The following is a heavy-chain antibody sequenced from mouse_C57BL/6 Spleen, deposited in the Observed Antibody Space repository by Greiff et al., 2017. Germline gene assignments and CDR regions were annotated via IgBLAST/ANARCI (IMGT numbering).Heavy chain of an antibody. CDR3: ARRYGRGYYAMDY. J-gene: IGHJ4*01. D-gene: IGHD1-1*01. V-gene: IGHV1-69*01. CDR1: GYTFTSYW. CDR2: IDPSDSYT. Sequence: QVQLQQPGAELVMPGASVKLSCKASGYTFTSYWMHWVKQRPGQGLEWIGEIDPSDSYTNYNQKFKGKSTLTVDKSSSTAYMQLSSLTSEDSAVYYCARRYGRGYYAMDYWGKGTSVTVSS.